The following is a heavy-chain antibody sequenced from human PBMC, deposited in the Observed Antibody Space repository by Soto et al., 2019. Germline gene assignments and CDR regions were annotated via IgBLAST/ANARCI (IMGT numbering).Heavy chain of an antibody. Sequence: GGSLRLSCAASGFTFSSYAMSWVRQAPGKGLEWVSGVSGISGSGGSTYYADSVKGRFTISRDNSKNTLYLQMNSLRAEDTAVYYCAKDPYGDYVYYFDYWGQGILVTVSS. CDR2: ISGSGGST. CDR1: GFTFSSYA. CDR3: AKDPYGDYVYYFDY. J-gene: IGHJ4*02. D-gene: IGHD4-17*01. V-gene: IGHV3-23*01.